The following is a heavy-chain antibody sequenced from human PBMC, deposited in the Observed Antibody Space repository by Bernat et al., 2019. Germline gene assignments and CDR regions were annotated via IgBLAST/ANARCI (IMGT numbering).Heavy chain of an antibody. CDR2: VSFDGNHK. V-gene: IGHV3-30*18. CDR3: AKVSGDDARGGFDY. D-gene: IGHD2-21*02. CDR1: GFTFSSYG. Sequence: QVQLVESGGGVVQPGRSLSLSCAASGFTFSSYGMHWVRQAPGKGPEWVAVVSFDGNHKYYAESVRGRFIISRDNSKNTLYLQMNSLRPEDTALYYCAKVSGDDARGGFDYWGQGTLVTVYS. J-gene: IGHJ4*02.